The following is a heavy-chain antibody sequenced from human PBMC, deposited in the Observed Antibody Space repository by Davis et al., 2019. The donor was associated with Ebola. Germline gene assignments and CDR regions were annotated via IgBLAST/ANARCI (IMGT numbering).Heavy chain of an antibody. CDR1: GYTFTGYT. V-gene: IGHV1-2*06. J-gene: IGHJ3*02. D-gene: IGHD3-10*01. CDR2: INPNSADT. Sequence: ASVKVSCKASGYTFTGYTLHWVRQAPGQGLERVGRINPNSADTNYAQKFQGRVTMTRDTSISTAYMELSRLTSDDTAVYFCARDLLWFGELITTSDAFDIWGQGTMVTVSS. CDR3: ARDLLWFGELITTSDAFDI.